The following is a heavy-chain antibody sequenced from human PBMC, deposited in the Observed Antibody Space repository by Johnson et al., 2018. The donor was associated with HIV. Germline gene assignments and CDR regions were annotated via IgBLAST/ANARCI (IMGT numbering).Heavy chain of an antibody. J-gene: IGHJ3*02. Sequence: QVQLVESGGGVVQPGGSLRLSCAASGFTFSSYGMHWVRQAPGKGLEWVAFIRYDEPDKYYAASVKGRFTISRDNSKNTVYLQMSGLRVEDTAVYYCAKDRGSYYFYAFDIWGQGTMVTVSS. D-gene: IGHD1-26*01. CDR2: IRYDEPDK. CDR3: AKDRGSYYFYAFDI. CDR1: GFTFSSYG. V-gene: IGHV3-30*02.